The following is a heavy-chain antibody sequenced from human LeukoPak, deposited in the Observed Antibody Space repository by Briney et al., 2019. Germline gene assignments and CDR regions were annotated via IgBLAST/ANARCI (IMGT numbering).Heavy chain of an antibody. CDR1: GFIVSSNY. CDR2: IYSGGST. J-gene: IGHJ4*02. CDR3: AKDLEIFGVVILDY. Sequence: GGSLRLSCAASGFIVSSNYMSWVRQAPGKGLEWVSVIYSGGSTYYADSVKGRFTISRDNSKNTLYLQMNSLRAEDTAVYYCAKDLEIFGVVILDYWGQGTLVTVSS. D-gene: IGHD3-3*01. V-gene: IGHV3-53*01.